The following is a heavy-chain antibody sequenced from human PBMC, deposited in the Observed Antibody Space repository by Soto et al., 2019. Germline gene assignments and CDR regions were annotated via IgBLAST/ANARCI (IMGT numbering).Heavy chain of an antibody. V-gene: IGHV4-59*01. CDR2: IYYSGST. CDR3: ARVADYYDSSGYQYYFDY. Sequence: LSLTCTVSGGSISSYYWSWSQQPPGKGLEWIGYIYYSGSTNYNPSLKSRVTISVDTSKNQFSLKLSSVTAADTAVYYCARVADYYDSSGYQYYFDYWGQGTLVTVSS. D-gene: IGHD3-22*01. J-gene: IGHJ4*02. CDR1: GGSISSYY.